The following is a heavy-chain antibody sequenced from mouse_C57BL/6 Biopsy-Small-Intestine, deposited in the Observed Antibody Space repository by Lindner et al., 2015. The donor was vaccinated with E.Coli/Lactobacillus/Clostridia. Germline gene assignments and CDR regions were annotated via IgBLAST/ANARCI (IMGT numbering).Heavy chain of an antibody. V-gene: IGHV5-17*01. CDR3: TKLGRRPY. CDR2: ISVDSSTI. Sequence: VQLQESGGGLVKPGGSLKLSCAASGFIFSDYGMHWVRQAPEKGLEWIAFISVDSSTIYYADTVKGRFTISRDNAKNTLFLQMTSLRSEDTAMYYCTKLGRRPYWGQGTTLTVSS. D-gene: IGHD4-1*01. CDR1: GFIFSDYG. J-gene: IGHJ2*01.